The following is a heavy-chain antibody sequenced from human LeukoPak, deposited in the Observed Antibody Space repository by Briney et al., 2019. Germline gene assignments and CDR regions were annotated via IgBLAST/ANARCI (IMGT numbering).Heavy chain of an antibody. J-gene: IGHJ4*02. D-gene: IGHD3-10*01. V-gene: IGHV1-2*06. Sequence: ASVKVSCKTSGYTFNDHHIHWVRQAPGQGLEWMGRIQPRTGDTDFAQKFQGRATITRDTSITIGYLELTSLTSDDTAVYYCASHYGPGPVWGQGTLVTVS. CDR3: ASHYGPGPV. CDR2: IQPRTGDT. CDR1: GYTFNDHH.